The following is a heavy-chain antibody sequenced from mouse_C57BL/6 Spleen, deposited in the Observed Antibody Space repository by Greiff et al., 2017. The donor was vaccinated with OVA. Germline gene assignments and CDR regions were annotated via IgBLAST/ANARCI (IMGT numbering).Heavy chain of an antibody. CDR2: ISSGSSTI. Sequence: EVKLQESGGGLVKPGGSLKLSCAASGFTFSDYGMHWVRQAPEKGLEWVAYISSGSSTIYYADTVKGRFTISRDNAKNTLFLQMTSLRSEDTAMYYCTNYYGSSERNSWGQGTTLTVSS. D-gene: IGHD1-1*01. CDR1: GFTFSDYG. CDR3: TNYYGSSERNS. J-gene: IGHJ2*01. V-gene: IGHV5-17*01.